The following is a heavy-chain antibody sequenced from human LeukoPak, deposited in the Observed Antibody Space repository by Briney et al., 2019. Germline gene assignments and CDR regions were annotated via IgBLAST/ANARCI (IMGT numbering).Heavy chain of an antibody. CDR3: ARDPRAYSYGYLDY. J-gene: IGHJ4*02. CDR2: INTNTGNP. V-gene: IGHV7-4-1*02. CDR1: GYTFTSYA. D-gene: IGHD5-18*01. Sequence: ASVKVSCKASGYTFTSYAMHWVRQAPGQRLEWMGWINTNTGNPTYAQGFTGRFVFSLDTSVSTAYLQISSLKAEDTAVYYCARDPRAYSYGYLDYWGQGTLVTVSS.